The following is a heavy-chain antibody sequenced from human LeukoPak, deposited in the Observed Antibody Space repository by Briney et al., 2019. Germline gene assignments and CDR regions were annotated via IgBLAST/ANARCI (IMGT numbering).Heavy chain of an antibody. V-gene: IGHV3-15*01. Sequence: PGGSLRLSCAASGFTFSNTWMSWVRQAPGKGLEWVGRIKSKTDGGTTDYAAPVKGRFTISGDDSKNTLYLQMNSLKTEDTAVYYCTTDYYGSGSYPDAFDIWGRGTMVTVSS. CDR1: GFTFSNTW. D-gene: IGHD3-10*01. J-gene: IGHJ3*02. CDR3: TTDYYGSGSYPDAFDI. CDR2: IKSKTDGGTT.